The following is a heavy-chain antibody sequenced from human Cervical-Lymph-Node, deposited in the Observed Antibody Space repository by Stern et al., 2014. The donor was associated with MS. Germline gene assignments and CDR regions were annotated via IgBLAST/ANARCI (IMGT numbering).Heavy chain of an antibody. D-gene: IGHD2-2*01. CDR2: VYYDGST. J-gene: IGHJ6*02. V-gene: IGHV4-39*01. Sequence: QVQLQESGPGLVKPSGTLSLTCTISGGSMKSRSYYWVWIRQPPGKGLEWIGSVYYDGSTYYNPSLTRRVTISKHTSKNQFSLQLSSATAADTAVYYCARSQDIVVVSAATVEGYYYFGMDVWGQGTTVTVSS. CDR3: ARSQDIVVVSAATVEGYYYFGMDV. CDR1: GGSMKSRSYY.